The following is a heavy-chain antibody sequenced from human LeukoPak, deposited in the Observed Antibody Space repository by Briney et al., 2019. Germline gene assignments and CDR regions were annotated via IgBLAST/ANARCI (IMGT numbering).Heavy chain of an antibody. J-gene: IGHJ4*02. CDR3: ARGTPYYDFWSGYHDAIDY. V-gene: IGHV3-30-3*01. CDR2: ISYDGSNK. CDR1: GFTFSSYA. D-gene: IGHD3-3*01. Sequence: GGSLRLSCAASGFTFSSYAMHWVRQAPGKGLEWVAVISYDGSNKYYADSVKGRFTISRDNSKNTLYLQMNSLRAEDTAVYYCARGTPYYDFWSGYHDAIDYWGQGTLVTVSS.